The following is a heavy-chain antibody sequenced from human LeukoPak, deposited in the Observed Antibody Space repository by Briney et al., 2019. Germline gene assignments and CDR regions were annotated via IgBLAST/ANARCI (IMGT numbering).Heavy chain of an antibody. CDR3: AKEVQGISMFDT. CDR1: GFTVSSFW. D-gene: IGHD6-13*01. V-gene: IGHV3-74*01. CDR2: ISSDGSNT. Sequence: GGSLRLSCAASGFTVSSFWMHWVRQAPGRGLVWVSRISSDGSNTYYADSVKGRFTISRDNSKNIMYLQMNSLGTEDTAVYYCAKEVQGISMFDTWGQGILVTVSS. J-gene: IGHJ4*02.